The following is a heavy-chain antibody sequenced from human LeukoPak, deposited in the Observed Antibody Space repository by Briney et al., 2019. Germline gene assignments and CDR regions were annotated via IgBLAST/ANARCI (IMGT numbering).Heavy chain of an antibody. CDR3: ARGSRIVAAGTYYYYYYMDV. V-gene: IGHV1-8*01. D-gene: IGHD6-13*01. CDR2: MNPNSGNT. CDR1: GYTFTSYD. J-gene: IGHJ6*03. Sequence: ASVKVSCKASGYTFTSYDINWVRQATGQGLEWMGWMNPNSGNTGYAQKFQGRVTMTRNTSISTAYMELSSLRSEDTAVYYCARGSRIVAAGTYYYYYYMDVWGKGTTVTVSS.